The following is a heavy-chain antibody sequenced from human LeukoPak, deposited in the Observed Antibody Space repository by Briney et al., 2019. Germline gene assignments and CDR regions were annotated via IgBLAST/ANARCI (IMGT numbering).Heavy chain of an antibody. Sequence: GGSLRLSREASGFTFSNYAMTWVRQAPGKGLEWVSTISGSGVTTHYADSVKGRFTISRDNSENTLYLQMNSLRAEDTALYYCAKVGGYTTGWSDYWGQGTLVTVSS. CDR3: AKVGGYTTGWSDY. CDR1: GFTFSNYA. J-gene: IGHJ4*02. CDR2: ISGSGVTT. D-gene: IGHD6-19*01. V-gene: IGHV3-23*01.